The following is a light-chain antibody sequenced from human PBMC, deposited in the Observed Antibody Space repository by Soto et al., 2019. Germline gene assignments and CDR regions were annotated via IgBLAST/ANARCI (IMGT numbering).Light chain of an antibody. CDR2: RNN. CDR3: AAWDDSLSGPWV. CDR1: SSNIGSNY. Sequence: QSVLTQPPSASGTPGQRVTISCSGSSSNIGSNYVYWYQQLPGTAPKLLIYRNNQRPSGVPDRFSGSKSGTSASLAISGLRSEDEADYYCAAWDDSLSGPWVFGGWTKLTV. J-gene: IGLJ3*02. V-gene: IGLV1-47*01.